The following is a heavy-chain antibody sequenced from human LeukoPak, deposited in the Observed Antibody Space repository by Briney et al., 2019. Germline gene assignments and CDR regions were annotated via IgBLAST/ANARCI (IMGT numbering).Heavy chain of an antibody. Sequence: ASVKVSCKASGYTFTSYYMHWVRQAPGQGLEWMGIINPSGGSTSYAQKFQGRVTMTRDTSTSTVYMELSSLRSEDTAVYYCARPVGPRTSLGGIDVWGQGTTVTVSS. CDR3: ARPVGPRTSLGGIDV. CDR1: GYTFTSYY. V-gene: IGHV1-46*01. CDR2: INPSGGST. D-gene: IGHD2-2*01. J-gene: IGHJ6*02.